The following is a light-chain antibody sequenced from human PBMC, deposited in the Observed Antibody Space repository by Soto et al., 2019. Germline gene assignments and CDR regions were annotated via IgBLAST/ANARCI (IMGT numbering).Light chain of an antibody. J-gene: IGKJ5*01. CDR3: QQRNSWPPTFT. CDR2: DTS. Sequence: IVMPQSPATLSVSPGERATLSCRASQSTNNYLAWYQQKPGQAPRLLIYDTSIRATGIPARFSGSGSGTDFTLTISSLEPEDFAVYYCQQRNSWPPTFTFGQGTRLEI. CDR1: QSTNNY. V-gene: IGKV3-11*01.